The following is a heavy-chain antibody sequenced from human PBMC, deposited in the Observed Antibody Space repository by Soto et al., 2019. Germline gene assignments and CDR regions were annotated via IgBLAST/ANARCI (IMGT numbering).Heavy chain of an antibody. Sequence: KPSETLSLTCNVSGVSIIDTSYYWGWIRQPPGKGLEWIGTIYFNGNTFYNPSLKSRLTISVDTSKNQISLRLTSVTAADTAVYYCARNDSGSRNFDYWGPGTLVTVSS. CDR3: ARNDSGSRNFDY. CDR1: GVSIIDTSYY. CDR2: IYFNGNT. V-gene: IGHV4-39*01. J-gene: IGHJ4*02. D-gene: IGHD3-10*01.